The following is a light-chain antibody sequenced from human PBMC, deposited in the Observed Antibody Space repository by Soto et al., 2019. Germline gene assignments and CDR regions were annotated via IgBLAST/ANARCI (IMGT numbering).Light chain of an antibody. J-gene: IGKJ4*01. CDR2: DAS. CDR1: QSISAW. Sequence: DIQMTQSPSTLSASVGDRVSINCRAIQSISAWLAWYQHKPGKAPKLLIYDASNFETGVPSRFSGSGSGTEFTFTISSLQPEDIATYYCQQYDNLPLTFGGGTKVDIK. V-gene: IGKV1-33*01. CDR3: QQYDNLPLT.